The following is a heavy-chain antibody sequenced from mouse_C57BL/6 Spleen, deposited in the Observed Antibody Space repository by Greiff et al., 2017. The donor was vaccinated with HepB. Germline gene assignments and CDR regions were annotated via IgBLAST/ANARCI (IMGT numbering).Heavy chain of an antibody. CDR1: GFTFSDYY. CDR2: ISNGGGST. CDR3: ARRGIYYGNSGAMDY. D-gene: IGHD2-1*01. J-gene: IGHJ4*01. Sequence: EVKLMESGGGLVQPGGSLKLSCAASGFTFSDYYMYWVRQTPEKRLEWVAYISNGGGSTYYPDTVKGRFTISRDNAKNTLYLQMSRLTSEDTAMYYCARRGIYYGNSGAMDYWGQGTSVTVAS. V-gene: IGHV5-12*01.